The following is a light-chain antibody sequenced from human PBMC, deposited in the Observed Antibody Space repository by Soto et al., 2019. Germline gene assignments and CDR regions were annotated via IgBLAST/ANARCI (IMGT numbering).Light chain of an antibody. CDR3: QQYYKWPPFT. V-gene: IGKV3-15*01. CDR1: QRIDTS. J-gene: IGKJ3*01. CDR2: NAA. Sequence: IMMTQSPATLSVSHGERATLSCRASQRIDTSLAWYQQRPGQAPRLLLYNAATRATGIPARFSGRGFGTEFTLTISSLQSEDFALYYCQQYYKWPPFTFGPGTKVDIK.